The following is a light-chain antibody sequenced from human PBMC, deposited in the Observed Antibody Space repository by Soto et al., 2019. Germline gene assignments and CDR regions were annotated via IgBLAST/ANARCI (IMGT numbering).Light chain of an antibody. CDR1: RSDVGAHDY. J-gene: IGLJ1*01. CDR2: EVS. CDR3: MSYTTAYTYV. Sequence: QSVLTQPASVSGSPGQSITISCIGTRSDVGAHDYVSWYQQYPGKGPELMIYEVSNRPSGGSSRFSGAKSGNTASLTISGLQTWDEADYHCMSYTTAYTYVFGTGTKLTVL. V-gene: IGLV2-14*01.